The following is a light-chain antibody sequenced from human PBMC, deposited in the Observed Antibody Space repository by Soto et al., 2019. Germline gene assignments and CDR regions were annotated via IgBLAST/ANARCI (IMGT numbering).Light chain of an antibody. Sequence: QSVLTQTPSVSGAPGQRFTISCSGSSSNIGSLHPVHWYQQLPGMAPRLLIYGDTNRPSGVPDRFSGSRSGTSASLAIAGIQAEDEGDYYCQSYDNNVTGVVFGGGTKVTVL. CDR1: SSNIGSLHP. J-gene: IGLJ2*01. V-gene: IGLV1-40*01. CDR3: QSYDNNVTGVV. CDR2: GDT.